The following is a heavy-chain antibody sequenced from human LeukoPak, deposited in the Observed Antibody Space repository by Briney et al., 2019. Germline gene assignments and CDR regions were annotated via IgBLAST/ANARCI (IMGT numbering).Heavy chain of an antibody. CDR1: GGSFSGYY. CDR3: ASVGYYDSSGYYEDAFDI. V-gene: IGHV4-34*01. CDR2: IKHSGST. D-gene: IGHD3-22*01. J-gene: IGHJ3*02. Sequence: SETLSLTCAVYGGSFSGYYWSWIRQPPGKGLEWIGEIKHSGSTNYNPSLKSRVTISVDTSKNQFSLKLSSVTAADTAVYYCASVGYYDSSGYYEDAFDIWGQGTMVTVSS.